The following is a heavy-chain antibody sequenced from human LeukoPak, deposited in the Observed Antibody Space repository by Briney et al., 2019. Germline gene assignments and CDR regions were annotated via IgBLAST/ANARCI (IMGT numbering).Heavy chain of an antibody. V-gene: IGHV4-59*11. CDR2: VYYRGST. CDR1: GDSFSSHF. D-gene: IGHD1-26*01. Sequence: SETRSLTCTVSGDSFSSHFWTWIRQPPGKGLEFIGYVYYRGSTYYNTSLKSRVTISVDTSKNQFSLNLNSVTTADTAVYYCARRWATTDYYNVLEPWGQGTLVTVSS. CDR3: ARRWATTDYYNVLEP. J-gene: IGHJ5*02.